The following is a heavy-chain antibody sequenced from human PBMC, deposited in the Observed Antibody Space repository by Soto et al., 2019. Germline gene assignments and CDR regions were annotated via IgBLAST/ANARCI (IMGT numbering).Heavy chain of an antibody. J-gene: IGHJ4*02. V-gene: IGHV4-4*07. CDR1: GGSINTFY. Sequence: XETLSLTCTVSGGSINTFYWSWVRQPSGKGLEWIGRIFSSGSTSFNPSLESRVAMSVDTSKNHFSLNLSSVTAADMAVYYCAREGSYSAYNFAHGIQLWSFDFWGQGALVTVSS. D-gene: IGHD5-12*01. CDR2: IFSSGST. CDR3: AREGSYSAYNFAHGIQLWSFDF.